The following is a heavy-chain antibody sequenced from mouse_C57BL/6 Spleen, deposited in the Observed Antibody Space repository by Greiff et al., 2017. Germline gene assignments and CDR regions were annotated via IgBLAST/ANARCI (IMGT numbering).Heavy chain of an antibody. V-gene: IGHV1-4*01. CDR2: INPSSGYT. CDR3: ARGKYDGYYVLAY. J-gene: IGHJ3*01. Sequence: QVQLQQSGAELARPGASVKMSCTASGYTFTSYTMHWVKQTPGQGLEWIGYINPSSGYTKYNQKFKDTATLTADKSSSTAYMQLSSLTSEDSAVYYCARGKYDGYYVLAYWGQGTLVTVSA. CDR1: GYTFTSYT. D-gene: IGHD2-3*01.